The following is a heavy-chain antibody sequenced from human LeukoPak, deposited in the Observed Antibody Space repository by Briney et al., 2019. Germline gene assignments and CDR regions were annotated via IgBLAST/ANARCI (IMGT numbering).Heavy chain of an antibody. D-gene: IGHD6-13*01. V-gene: IGHV4-59*01. CDR2: IYYSGST. CDR1: GGSISSYY. CDR3: AREVFSSSWYRGGGNWFDP. Sequence: KSSEPLSLTCTVSGGSISSYYWSWIRQPPGKGLEWIGYIYYSGSTNYNPSLKSRVTISVDTSKNQFSLKLSSVTAADTAVYYCAREVFSSSWYRGGGNWFDPWGQGTLVTISS. J-gene: IGHJ5*02.